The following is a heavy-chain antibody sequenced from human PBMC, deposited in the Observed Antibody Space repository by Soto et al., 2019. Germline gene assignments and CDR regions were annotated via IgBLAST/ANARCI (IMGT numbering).Heavy chain of an antibody. CDR3: ARILYSSSSWDNWFDP. D-gene: IGHD6-6*01. CDR2: IYYSGST. CDR1: GGSISSYY. J-gene: IGHJ5*02. V-gene: IGHV4-59*01. Sequence: PSETLSLTCTVSGGSISSYYWSWIRQPPGKGLEWIGYIYYSGSTNYNPSLKSRVNISVDTSKNQFSLKLSSVIAADTAVYYCARILYSSSSWDNWFDPWGQGSLVTVSS.